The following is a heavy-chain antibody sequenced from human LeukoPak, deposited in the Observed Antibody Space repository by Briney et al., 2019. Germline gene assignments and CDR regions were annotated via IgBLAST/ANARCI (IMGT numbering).Heavy chain of an antibody. CDR2: IIPISGTA. V-gene: IGHV1-69*06. Sequence: SVKVSCKASGGSFSTYGISWVRQAPGQGPEWIGGIIPISGTAKYAQKLQGRVTISADMSTGTVYMELSSLRSEDTAVYYCAGSYNTYYAQDYWGQGALVTVSS. CDR1: GGSFSTYG. J-gene: IGHJ4*02. D-gene: IGHD1-14*01. CDR3: AGSYNTYYAQDY.